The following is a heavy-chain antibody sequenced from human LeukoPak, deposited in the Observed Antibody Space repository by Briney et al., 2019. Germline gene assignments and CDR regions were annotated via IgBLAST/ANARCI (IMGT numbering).Heavy chain of an antibody. CDR3: ARGGYCSSTSCQSKQEYFQH. D-gene: IGHD2-2*01. Sequence: SVKVSCKASGGTFSSYAINWVRQAPGQGLEWMGGIIPFFGTANYAQKFQGRVTITADESTSTAYMELSSLRSEDTAVYYCARGGYCSSTSCQSKQEYFQHWGQGTLVTVSS. J-gene: IGHJ1*01. V-gene: IGHV1-69*01. CDR1: GGTFSSYA. CDR2: IIPFFGTA.